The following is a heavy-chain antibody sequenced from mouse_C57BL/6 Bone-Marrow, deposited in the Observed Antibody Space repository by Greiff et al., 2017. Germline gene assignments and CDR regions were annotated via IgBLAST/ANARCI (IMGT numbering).Heavy chain of an antibody. CDR2: ISSGGSYT. D-gene: IGHD1-1*01. CDR1: GFTFSSYG. Sequence: EVQVVESGGDLVKPGGSLKLSCAASGFTFSSYGMSWVRQTPDKRLEWVATISSGGSYTYYPDSVKGRFTISRDNAKNTLYLQMSSLKSEDTAMYYCARQGEVSTTVVAPVAYWGQGTLVTVSA. CDR3: ARQGEVSTTVVAPVAY. J-gene: IGHJ3*01. V-gene: IGHV5-6*01.